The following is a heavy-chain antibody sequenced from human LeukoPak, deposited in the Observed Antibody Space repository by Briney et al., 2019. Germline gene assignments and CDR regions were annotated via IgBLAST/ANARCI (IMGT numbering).Heavy chain of an antibody. J-gene: IGHJ4*02. V-gene: IGHV4-59*08. D-gene: IGHD6-13*01. CDR3: ASWYSSTWYRGFDN. CDR1: GGSISGYY. CDR2: IYYSGST. Sequence: PSETLSLTCTVSGGSISGYYWSWIRQPPGKGLEWIGYIYYSGSTNYNPSLKSRVTISLDTSKNQFSLKLASVTAADTAVYYCASWYSSTWYRGFDNWGQGTLVTVSS.